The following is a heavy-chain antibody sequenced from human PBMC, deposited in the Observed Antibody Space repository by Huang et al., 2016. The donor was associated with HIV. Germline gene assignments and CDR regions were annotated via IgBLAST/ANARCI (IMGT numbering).Heavy chain of an antibody. CDR2: INAIGRST. V-gene: IGHV1-46*03. CDR3: ARERRGFGMDV. Sequence: QVQLVQSGAEVKKPGASVRVSCKASGYTFTSYYMHWVRQAPGQGLEWMVIINAIGRSTTYAQKFQGRVTMTRDTSTSTVYMELSNLRSEDTAVYYCARERRGFGMDVWGKGTTVTVSS. J-gene: IGHJ6*04. CDR1: GYTFTSYY.